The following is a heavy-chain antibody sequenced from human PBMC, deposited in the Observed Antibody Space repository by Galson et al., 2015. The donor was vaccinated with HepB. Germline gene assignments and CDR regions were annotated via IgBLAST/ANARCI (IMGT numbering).Heavy chain of an antibody. CDR2: ISSTSSTL. CDR1: GVAVSRSA. V-gene: IGHV3-48*01. J-gene: IGHJ5*02. CDR3: VSRLGYCGGGNCP. Sequence: SLRLSCAASGVAVSRSALICAGQAPGEGLECGSYISSTSSTLYYAESVQGRFIISRDNAKNSLFLQMDSLRAEDTAIYYRVSRLGYCGGGNCPWGQGTLVTVSS. D-gene: IGHD2-15*01.